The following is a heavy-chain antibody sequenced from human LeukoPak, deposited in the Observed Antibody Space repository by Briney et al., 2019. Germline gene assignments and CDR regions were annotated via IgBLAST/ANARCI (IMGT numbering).Heavy chain of an antibody. CDR1: GGSFSGYY. CDR3: APPPYYYEANGYSVA. CDR2: INHSGST. D-gene: IGHD3-22*01. J-gene: IGHJ5*02. V-gene: IGHV4-34*01. Sequence: SETLSLTCAVYGGSFSGYYWSWIRQPPGKGLEWIVEINHSGSTSYNPSLKSRVTISVDTSKNQFSLKLSSVTAADTAVYYCAPPPYYYEANGYSVAWGQGTLVTVSS.